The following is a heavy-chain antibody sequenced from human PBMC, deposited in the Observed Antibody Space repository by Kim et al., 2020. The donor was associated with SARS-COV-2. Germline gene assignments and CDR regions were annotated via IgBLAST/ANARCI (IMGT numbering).Heavy chain of an antibody. V-gene: IGHV3-23*01. CDR1: GFTFSSYA. CDR2: ISGSGGST. J-gene: IGHJ6*02. D-gene: IGHD3-3*01. Sequence: GGSLRLSCAASGFTFSSYAMSWVRQAPGKGLEWVSAISGSGGSTYYADSVKGRFTISRDNSKNTLYLQMNSLRAEDTAVYYCAKRLGPRFGVVIIYGMDVWGQGATVTVSS. CDR3: AKRLGPRFGVVIIYGMDV.